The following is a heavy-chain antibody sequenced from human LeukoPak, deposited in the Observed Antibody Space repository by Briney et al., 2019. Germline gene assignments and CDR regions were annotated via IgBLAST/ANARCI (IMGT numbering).Heavy chain of an antibody. CDR1: GFTLSSYG. Sequence: GECLRLSCAASGFTLSSYGMHWVRQAPGKGLGWVAFIRYDGSNKNYADSVKGRFTISRDNSKNTLYLQMNSLRAEYTAVYYCARRGFDWLTFDYWGQGTLVTVSS. D-gene: IGHD3-9*01. J-gene: IGHJ4*02. CDR3: ARRGFDWLTFDY. CDR2: IRYDGSNK. V-gene: IGHV3-30*02.